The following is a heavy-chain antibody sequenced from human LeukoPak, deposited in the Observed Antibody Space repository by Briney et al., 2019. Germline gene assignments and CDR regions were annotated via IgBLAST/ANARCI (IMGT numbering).Heavy chain of an antibody. V-gene: IGHV3-23*01. CDR3: AQRQGHAFDN. CDR2: ISASGDGT. CDR1: GFTFSGYA. J-gene: IGHJ4*02. Sequence: GGSLRLSCAASGFTFSGYAMTWVRQGPGKGLEWVSYISASGDGTYYADSVKGRFTLSRDNSRSTLYLQMNSLRAEDTAVYYCAQRQGHAFDNWGQGTLVTVSS.